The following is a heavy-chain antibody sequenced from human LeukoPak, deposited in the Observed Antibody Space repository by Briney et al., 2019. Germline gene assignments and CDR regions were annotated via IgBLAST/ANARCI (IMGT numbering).Heavy chain of an antibody. CDR3: ATLNGLYFDWLRFDY. D-gene: IGHD3-9*01. CDR2: ISDSGGGT. CDR1: GFTFSSYA. V-gene: IGHV3-23*01. J-gene: IGHJ4*02. Sequence: GGSLRLSCAASGFTFSSYAMSWVRQAPGKGLLEWVSAISDSGGGTYYADSVKGRFTISRDNAKNSLYLQMNSLRAEDTAVYYCATLNGLYFDWLRFDYWGQGTLVTVSS.